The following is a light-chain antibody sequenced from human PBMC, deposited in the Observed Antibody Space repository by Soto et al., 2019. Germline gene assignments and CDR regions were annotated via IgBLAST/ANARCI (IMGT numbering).Light chain of an antibody. CDR3: QQYESQWT. CDR2: KAS. CDR1: QSITIR. Sequence: DIQMTQSPSTLSASVGDRVTITCRASQSITIRLAWFQQKPGKAPSLLIYKASTLQSGVPSRFIGSGSGTDFTLTISNLQPGDFATYYCQQYESQWTFGQGTKVEIK. J-gene: IGKJ1*01. V-gene: IGKV1-5*03.